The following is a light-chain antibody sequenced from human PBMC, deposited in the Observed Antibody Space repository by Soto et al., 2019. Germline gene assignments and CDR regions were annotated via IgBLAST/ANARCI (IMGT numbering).Light chain of an antibody. J-gene: IGKJ4*01. CDR3: QQYDNLPLT. V-gene: IGKV1-33*01. CDR2: DAS. Sequence: DFQMTQSPSSLSASVRDRVTITCQASQDINNYLNWYQQKPGKAPKLLIYDASNLETGVPSRFSGSGSGTDFTFTISSLQPEDIATYYCQQYDNLPLTFGGGTKVEIK. CDR1: QDINNY.